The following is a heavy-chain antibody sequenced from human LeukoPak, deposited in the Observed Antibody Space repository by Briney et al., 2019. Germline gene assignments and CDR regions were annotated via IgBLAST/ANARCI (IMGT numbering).Heavy chain of an antibody. J-gene: IGHJ5*02. CDR2: IYYSGST. V-gene: IGHV4-30-4*08. CDR1: GGSISSGDYY. D-gene: IGHD2/OR15-2a*01. CDR3: ARASMAHWFDP. Sequence: SETLSLTCTVSGGSISSGDYYWSWIRQPPGKGLEWIGYIYYSGSTYYNPSLKSRVTISVDTSNNQSSLKLSSVTAADTAVYYCARASMAHWFDPWGQGTLVTVSS.